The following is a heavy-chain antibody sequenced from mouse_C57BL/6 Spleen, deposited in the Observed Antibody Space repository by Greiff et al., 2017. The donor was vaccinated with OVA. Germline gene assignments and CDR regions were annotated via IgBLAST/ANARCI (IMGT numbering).Heavy chain of an antibody. D-gene: IGHD1-1*01. Sequence: VQLQQPGAELVKPGASVKLSCKASGYTFTSYWMHWVKQRPGQGLEWIGMIHPNSGSTNYNEKFKSKATLTVAKYSSTAYMQLSSLTSEDSAVYYCARGDYYGSSYHYYAMDYWGQGTSVTVSS. CDR1: GYTFTSYW. V-gene: IGHV1-64*01. J-gene: IGHJ4*01. CDR3: ARGDYYGSSYHYYAMDY. CDR2: IHPNSGST.